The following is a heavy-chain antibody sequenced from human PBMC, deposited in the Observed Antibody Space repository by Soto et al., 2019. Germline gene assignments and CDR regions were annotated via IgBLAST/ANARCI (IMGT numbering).Heavy chain of an antibody. V-gene: IGHV3-23*01. J-gene: IGHJ4*02. Sequence: GGSLRLSCAASGFTFSSYAMSWVRQAPGKGLEWVSFISGSGGITYYADSVKGRFTISRDNSKNTLYLQMHSLRAEDTAIYYCEKDANWEDHYWGQGTLVTVSS. CDR3: EKDANWEDHY. D-gene: IGHD1-1*01. CDR2: ISGSGGIT. CDR1: GFTFSSYA.